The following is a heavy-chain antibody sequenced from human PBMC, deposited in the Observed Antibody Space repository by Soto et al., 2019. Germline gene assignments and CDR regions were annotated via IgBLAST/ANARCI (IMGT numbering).Heavy chain of an antibody. D-gene: IGHD2-2*01. CDR1: GYSFTKYC. CDR3: ARTDCSSTSCYNYYYYGMGV. V-gene: IGHV1-3*01. J-gene: IGHJ6*02. Sequence: ASVKVSCKSSGYSFTKYCLHWVRQAPGQRLEWMGWINPGNGDTKYSQKFQGRVTITRDTSATTAYMELSSLRSEDSAVFYCARTDCSSTSCYNYYYYGMGVWGQGTTVTVSS. CDR2: INPGNGDT.